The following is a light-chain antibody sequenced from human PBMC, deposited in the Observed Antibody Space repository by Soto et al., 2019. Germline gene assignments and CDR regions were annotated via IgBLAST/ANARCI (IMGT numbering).Light chain of an antibody. CDR3: QVYDARRDHVV. Sequence: SYELTQPPSLSAAPGQTARMTCGGDNIGSKNVHLYQQKAGQAPKLVVYDDSDRPSGTPERFSGSNSGNTATLTISGVEAGDEADYYCQVYDARRDHVVFGGGTKLTVL. V-gene: IGLV3-21*02. J-gene: IGLJ2*01. CDR1: NIGSKN. CDR2: DDS.